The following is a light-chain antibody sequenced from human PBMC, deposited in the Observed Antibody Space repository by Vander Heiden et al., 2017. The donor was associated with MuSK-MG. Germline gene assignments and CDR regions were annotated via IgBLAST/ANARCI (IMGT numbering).Light chain of an antibody. CDR3: SSYTSSSNLYL. J-gene: IGLJ1*01. CDR1: SSDVVGYNS. Sequence: QSALTQPAFVSGSPGRSINITCTGSSSDVVGYNSFSWYQQHTGTAPKLVIFDVSNRPSGVSNRFSGSKSGTTASLTISGLQAEDEADYFCSSYTSSSNLYLFGTGTKVTVL. V-gene: IGLV2-14*01. CDR2: DVS.